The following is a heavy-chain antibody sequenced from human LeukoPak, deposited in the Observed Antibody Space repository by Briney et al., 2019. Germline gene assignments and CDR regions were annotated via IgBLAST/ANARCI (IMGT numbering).Heavy chain of an antibody. D-gene: IGHD6-13*01. V-gene: IGHV4-38-2*02. CDR2: IYHSGST. J-gene: IGHJ6*03. CDR1: GYSISSGSF. Sequence: SETLSLTCTVSGYSISSGSFWGWIRQPPGKGLEWIGSIYHSGSTYYNPSLKSRVTISVDTSKNQFSLKLSSVTAADTAVYYCARDPVSSQYYYYMDVWGKGTTVTVSS. CDR3: ARDPVSSQYYYYMDV.